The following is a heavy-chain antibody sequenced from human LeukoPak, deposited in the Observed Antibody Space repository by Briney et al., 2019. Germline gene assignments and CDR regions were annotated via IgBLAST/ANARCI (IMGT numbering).Heavy chain of an antibody. CDR3: ARGWELLTNFDY. CDR1: GFTFSSYA. Sequence: GGSLRLSCAASGFTFSSYAMTWVRQAPGKGLEWVSCISSSGSYIYFADSVKGRFTISRDNAKNSLYLQMNSLRAEDTAVYYCARGWELLTNFDYWGQGTQVTVSS. D-gene: IGHD1-26*01. CDR2: ISSSGSYI. V-gene: IGHV3-21*01. J-gene: IGHJ4*02.